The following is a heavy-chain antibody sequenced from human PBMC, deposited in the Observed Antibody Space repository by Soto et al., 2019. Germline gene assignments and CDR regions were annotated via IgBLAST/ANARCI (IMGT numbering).Heavy chain of an antibody. D-gene: IGHD1-26*01. J-gene: IGHJ4*02. V-gene: IGHV3-48*03. CDR3: AKEHPSGRYSLDY. Sequence: PGGSLRLSCAASGFTFSAYEMNWVRQAPGKGLEWVSYISSSGNTIYYADSVKGRFTISRDNSKNTLYLQINSLRIEDTAVYFCAKEHPSGRYSLDYWGQGSQVTASS. CDR1: GFTFSAYE. CDR2: ISSSGNTI.